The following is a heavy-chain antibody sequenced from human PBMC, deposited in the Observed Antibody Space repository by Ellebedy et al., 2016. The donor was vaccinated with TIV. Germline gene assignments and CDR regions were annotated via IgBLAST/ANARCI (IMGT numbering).Heavy chain of an antibody. D-gene: IGHD3/OR15-3a*01. CDR3: ARRSTDFAFDA. CDR2: ISANGGTT. J-gene: IGHJ5*02. CDR1: GFTFSTYP. V-gene: IGHV3-23*01. Sequence: PGGSLRLSCAASGFTFSTYPMNWVRQAPGKGLEWVSIISANGGTTYYADSVKGRFTISRDNSKYTLFLQMSSLRAEDTAVYFCARRSTDFAFDAWGQGTLVTVSS.